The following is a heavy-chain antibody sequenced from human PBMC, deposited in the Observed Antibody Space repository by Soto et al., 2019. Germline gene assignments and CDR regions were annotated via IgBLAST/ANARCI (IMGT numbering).Heavy chain of an antibody. CDR2: ISYDGSNK. CDR1: GFSFRRYT. V-gene: IGHV3-30-3*01. CDR3: AKDLGSYSSPKG. D-gene: IGHD6-13*01. Sequence: GSLRLSCAASGFSFRRYTMHWVRQAPGKGLEWVAVISYDGSNKYYTESVKGRFTISRDNSNNTLYLQMNSLRAEDTAVYYCAKDLGSYSSPKGWGQGTLVTVSS. J-gene: IGHJ4*02.